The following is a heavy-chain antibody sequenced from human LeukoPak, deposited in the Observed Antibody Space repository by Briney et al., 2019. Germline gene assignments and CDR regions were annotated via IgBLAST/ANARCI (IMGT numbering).Heavy chain of an antibody. D-gene: IGHD6-13*01. J-gene: IGHJ4*02. CDR1: GFIFSSDS. CDR2: ISSTGAYI. Sequence: GSLRLSSATSGFIFSSDSMIWVRQAPGKGLEWVSSISSTGAYIYYADSLKGRFTISRDNAKNSLYLQMNSLRADDTAVYYCARGLAAAGTRGPNWGQGTLVTVSS. V-gene: IGHV3-21*01. CDR3: ARGLAAAGTRGPN.